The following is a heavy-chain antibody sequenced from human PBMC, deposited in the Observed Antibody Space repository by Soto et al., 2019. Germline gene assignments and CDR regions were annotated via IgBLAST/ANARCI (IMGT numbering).Heavy chain of an antibody. CDR1: GFTFSSYA. V-gene: IGHV3-23*01. D-gene: IGHD3-10*01. Sequence: GGSLRLSCAASGFTFSSYAMSWVRQAPGKGLEWVSAISGSGGSTYYADSVKGRFTISRDNSKNTLYLQMNSLRAEDTVVYYCANCPPPEVWFGERDYWGQGTLVTVSS. CDR3: ANCPPPEVWFGERDY. CDR2: ISGSGGST. J-gene: IGHJ4*02.